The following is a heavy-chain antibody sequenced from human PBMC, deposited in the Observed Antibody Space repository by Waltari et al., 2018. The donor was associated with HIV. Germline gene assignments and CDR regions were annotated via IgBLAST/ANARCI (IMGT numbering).Heavy chain of an antibody. D-gene: IGHD1-26*01. Sequence: QVQLVESGGGVVQPGRSLRLSCAASGFTFSSYGMHWVRQAPGKGLEWVAVISYDGSNKYYVDSVKGRFTISRDNAKSTLYLQMNSLRTEDTAVYYCAKGHARVRSGSLQYYYYYGMDVWGQGTTVTVSS. CDR1: GFTFSSYG. CDR3: AKGHARVRSGSLQYYYYYGMDV. J-gene: IGHJ6*02. V-gene: IGHV3-30*18. CDR2: ISYDGSNK.